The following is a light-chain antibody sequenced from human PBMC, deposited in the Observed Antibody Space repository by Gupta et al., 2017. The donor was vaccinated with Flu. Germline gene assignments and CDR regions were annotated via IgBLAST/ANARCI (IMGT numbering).Light chain of an antibody. CDR2: EVS. J-gene: IGLJ2*01. Sequence: SALTQPASVSGSPGQSITISCTGTSSDVGSYNLVSWDQQHPGKAPKLMIYEVSKRPAGVSNRFSGSKSGNTASLTISGLQDEDEADYYCCSYAGSSTLKFGGGTKLTVL. V-gene: IGLV2-23*02. CDR3: CSYAGSSTLK. CDR1: SSDVGSYNL.